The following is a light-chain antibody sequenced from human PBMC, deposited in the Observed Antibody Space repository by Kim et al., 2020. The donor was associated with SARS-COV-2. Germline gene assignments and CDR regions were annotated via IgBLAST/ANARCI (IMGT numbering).Light chain of an antibody. CDR3: NSRDSNNDVV. CDR2: GKN. J-gene: IGLJ2*01. V-gene: IGLV3-19*01. CDR1: SLRTYY. Sequence: VALGQTVRITCQGDSLRTYYATWYQQKPGQAPILLIYGKNNRPSGISDRFSGSTSGNTASLTITGTQAGDEADYYCNSRDSNNDVVFGGGTQLTVL.